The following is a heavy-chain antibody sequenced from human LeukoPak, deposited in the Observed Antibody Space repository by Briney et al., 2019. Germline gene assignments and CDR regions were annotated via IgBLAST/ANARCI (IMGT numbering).Heavy chain of an antibody. D-gene: IGHD4-17*01. CDR2: IYYSGST. Sequence: KTSETLSLTCTVSGGSISSGGYYWRWLRQPPGRGLEWIGYIYYSGSTYYNPSLKSRVSTSVDTSENQFSLKLSSVTAADTAVYYCARHPGDGDYGMDVWGKGTTVTVSS. CDR1: GGSISSGGYY. CDR3: ARHPGDGDYGMDV. V-gene: IGHV4-30-4*01. J-gene: IGHJ6*04.